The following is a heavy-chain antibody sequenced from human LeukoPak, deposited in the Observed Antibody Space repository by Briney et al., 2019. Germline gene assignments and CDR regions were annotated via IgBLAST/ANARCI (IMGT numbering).Heavy chain of an antibody. CDR3: AKDLGHYYGSGGFDY. J-gene: IGHJ4*02. Sequence: GGSLRLTCAASGFTFSSYGMHWVRQAPGKGLEWVAFIRYDGSNKYYADSVKGRFTISRDNSKNTLYLQMNSLRAEDTAVYYCAKDLGHYYGSGGFDYWGQGTLVTVSS. CDR2: IRYDGSNK. CDR1: GFTFSSYG. D-gene: IGHD3-10*01. V-gene: IGHV3-30*02.